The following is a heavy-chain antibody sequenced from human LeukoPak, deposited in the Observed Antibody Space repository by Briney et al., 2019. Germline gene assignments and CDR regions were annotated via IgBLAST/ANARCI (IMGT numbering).Heavy chain of an antibody. Sequence: SGGSLRLSCVASGLTFSNYVMNWVRQAPGKGLECVSSISGSGTSTYYADSVKGRFTSSRDNSKNTLYLQMNSLRAEDTAVYYCANEYSKGDVWGQGTTVTVSS. CDR2: ISGSGTST. CDR1: GLTFSNYV. J-gene: IGHJ3*01. CDR3: ANEYSKGDV. V-gene: IGHV3-23*01. D-gene: IGHD4-11*01.